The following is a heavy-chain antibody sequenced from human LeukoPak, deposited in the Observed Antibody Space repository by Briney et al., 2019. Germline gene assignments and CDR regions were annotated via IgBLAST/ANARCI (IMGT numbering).Heavy chain of an antibody. CDR2: INWNGGST. V-gene: IGHV3-20*04. CDR1: GFIFDDYG. J-gene: IGHJ6*02. Sequence: QTGGSLRLSCAASGFIFDDYGMNWVRQAPGKGLEWVSGINWNGGSTGYADSVKGRFTISRDNAKNSLYLQMNSLRAEDTALYYCAKDQRSSYYYGMDVWGQGTTVTVSS. CDR3: AKDQRSSYYYGMDV. D-gene: IGHD5-24*01.